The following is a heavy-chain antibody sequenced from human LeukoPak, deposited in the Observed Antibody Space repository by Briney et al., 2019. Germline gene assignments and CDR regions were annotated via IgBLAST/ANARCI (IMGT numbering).Heavy chain of an antibody. CDR3: AKGTLGSCSGAACYEFDN. D-gene: IGHD2-2*01. Sequence: GGSLRLSCTASGFTFNSYTMSWVRQAPGKGLEWVSAISDSGYSTYYADSVKGRFTISRDSSKNTLYLQMNRLRADDTALYYCAKGTLGSCSGAACYEFDNWGQGTLVTVSS. J-gene: IGHJ4*02. V-gene: IGHV3-23*01. CDR1: GFTFNSYT. CDR2: ISDSGYST.